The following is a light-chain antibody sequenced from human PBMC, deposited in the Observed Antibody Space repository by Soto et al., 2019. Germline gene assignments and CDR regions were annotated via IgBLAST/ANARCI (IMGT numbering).Light chain of an antibody. V-gene: IGKV1-39*01. CDR2: AAS. Sequence: IRMTQSPSSFSASTGDRVTITCRASQSISSYLNWYQQKPGKAPKLLIYAASSLQSGVPSRFSGSGSGTDFTLTISSLQPEDFATYYCQQSYSTPRTFGQGTKVDI. CDR1: QSISSY. J-gene: IGKJ1*01. CDR3: QQSYSTPRT.